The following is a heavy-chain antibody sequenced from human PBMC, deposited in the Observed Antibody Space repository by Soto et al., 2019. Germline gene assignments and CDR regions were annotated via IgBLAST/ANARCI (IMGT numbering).Heavy chain of an antibody. D-gene: IGHD3-22*01. J-gene: IGHJ5*02. CDR1: GGTFSSYA. CDR3: ARGDYYDSSGYLDWFDP. CDR2: IIPIFGTA. V-gene: IGHV1-69*06. Sequence: QVQLVQSGAEVKKPGSSVKVFCKASGGTFSSYAISWVRQAPGQGLEWMGGIIPIFGTANYAQKFQGRVTITADKSTSTAYMELSSLRSEDTAVYYCARGDYYDSSGYLDWFDPWGQGTLVTVSS.